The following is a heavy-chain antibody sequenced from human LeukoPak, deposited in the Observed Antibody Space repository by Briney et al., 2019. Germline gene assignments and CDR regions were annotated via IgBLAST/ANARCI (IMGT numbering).Heavy chain of an antibody. V-gene: IGHV1-8*02. D-gene: IGHD2/OR15-2a*01. Sequence: ASVKVSCKASGYTFTSYAMNWVRQASGQGLEWMGWMNPNSGNTGYAQKFQGRVTMTRNTSISTAYMELSSLRSEDTAVYYCARQRRIRENWFDPWGQGTLVTVSS. J-gene: IGHJ5*02. CDR1: GYTFTSYA. CDR2: MNPNSGNT. CDR3: ARQRRIRENWFDP.